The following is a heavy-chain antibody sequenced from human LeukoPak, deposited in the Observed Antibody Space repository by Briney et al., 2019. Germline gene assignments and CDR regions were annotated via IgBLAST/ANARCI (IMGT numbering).Heavy chain of an antibody. CDR2: IRSKANSYAT. V-gene: IGHV3-73*01. CDR1: GFTFSGSA. J-gene: IGHJ5*02. Sequence: GGSLRLSCASSGFTFSGSAMHWVRQASGKGLGGVGRIRSKANSYATANAASVKGRFTISRDDSKNTAYLQMNSLKTEDTAVYYCTRLGSSGWYNWFDPWGQGTLVTVSS. CDR3: TRLGSSGWYNWFDP. D-gene: IGHD6-19*01.